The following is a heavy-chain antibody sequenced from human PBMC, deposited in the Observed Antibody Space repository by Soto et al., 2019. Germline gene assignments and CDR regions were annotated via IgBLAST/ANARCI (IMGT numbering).Heavy chain of an antibody. J-gene: IGHJ5*01. D-gene: IGHD5-18*01. CDR3: AGPIGNSRLDS. Sequence: QICSMSGGSSAYISATCDWIRQSPSRGLEWLGRTYYRSKWFNDYAVSVKGRISINPDTSNNQFSLQLNSVPPDDTAVFYSAGPIGNSRLDSWG. CDR1: GGSSAYISAT. CDR2: TYYRSKWFN. V-gene: IGHV6-1*01.